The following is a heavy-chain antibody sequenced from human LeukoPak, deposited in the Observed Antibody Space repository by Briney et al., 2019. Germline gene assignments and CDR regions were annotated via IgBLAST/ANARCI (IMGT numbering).Heavy chain of an antibody. CDR1: GGSISSGSYY. J-gene: IGHJ5*02. D-gene: IGHD3-16*02. CDR2: IYTSGST. Sequence: PSETLSLTCTVSGGSISSGSYYWSWLRQPAGKGLEWIGRIYTSGSTNYNPSLKSRVTISVDTSKNQFSLKLSSVTAADTAVYYCARERLSNWFDPWGQGTLVTVSS. V-gene: IGHV4-61*02. CDR3: ARERLSNWFDP.